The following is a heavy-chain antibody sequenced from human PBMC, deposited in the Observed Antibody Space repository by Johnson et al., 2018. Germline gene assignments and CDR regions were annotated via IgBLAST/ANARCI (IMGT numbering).Heavy chain of an antibody. Sequence: QVQLVESGGGVVQPGRSLRLSCAASGFTFSSYAMHWVRQAPGKGLEWVAVLSYDGSNKYYADSVKGRFTISRDNSKNTLYLQMNSRRAEDTAVYYCARGYGDYQGKGMDVWGQGTTVTVSS. CDR3: ARGYGDYQGKGMDV. J-gene: IGHJ6*02. D-gene: IGHD4-17*01. V-gene: IGHV3-30-3*01. CDR1: GFTFSSYA. CDR2: LSYDGSNK.